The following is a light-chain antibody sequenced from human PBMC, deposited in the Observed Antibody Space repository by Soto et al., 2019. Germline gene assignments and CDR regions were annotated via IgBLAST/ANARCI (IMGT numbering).Light chain of an antibody. CDR2: GAS. CDR3: QHYLNYPIT. J-gene: IGKJ5*01. CDR1: QDIGSV. Sequence: AIRMTQSPSSLSASTGDTVTITCRASQDIGSVLAWYQQKPGTAPKVLISGASNLHGGVPSRFSGSGSRTDFTLTITHLQSEDFATYYCQHYLNYPITFXQGTRLEIK. V-gene: IGKV1-8*01.